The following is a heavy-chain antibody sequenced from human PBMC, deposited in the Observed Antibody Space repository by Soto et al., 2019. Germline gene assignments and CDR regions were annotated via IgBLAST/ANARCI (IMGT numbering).Heavy chain of an antibody. Sequence: QPGGSLRLSCAASGFTFSSYGMHWVRQAPGKGLEWGSAIYSGGSTYYAGSVKGRFTISRHNSKNTLYLQMNSLRAEDTAVYYCARDGGLRYFDWASGMDVWGQGTTVTLSS. D-gene: IGHD3-9*01. CDR3: ARDGGLRYFDWASGMDV. J-gene: IGHJ6*02. CDR1: GFTFSSYG. CDR2: IYSGGST. V-gene: IGHV3-53*04.